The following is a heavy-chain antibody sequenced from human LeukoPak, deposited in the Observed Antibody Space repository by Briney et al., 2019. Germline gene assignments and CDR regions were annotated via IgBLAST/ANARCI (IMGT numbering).Heavy chain of an antibody. D-gene: IGHD2-21*01. V-gene: IGHV4-39*07. J-gene: IGHJ4*02. CDR2: FNHGGNT. Sequence: SETLSLACTVSDDSAYSSGFYWGWIRQPPGKGLEWIGSFNHGGNTYYNPSLKSRVTISGDTYKKQFSLKLSSVTAADTAVYYCATDRDLRWFYFWGQGTLVTVSS. CDR3: ATDRDLRWFYF. CDR1: DDSAYSSGFY.